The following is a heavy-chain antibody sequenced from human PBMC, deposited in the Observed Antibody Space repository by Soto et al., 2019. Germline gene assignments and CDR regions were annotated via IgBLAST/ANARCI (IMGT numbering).Heavy chain of an antibody. V-gene: IGHV4-30-4*01. CDR3: ARGPSGDKVDS. CDR2: IYDGGRT. J-gene: IGHJ4*02. CDR1: GGSISTVDYW. D-gene: IGHD7-27*01. Sequence: QVQLQESGPGLVKPSQTLSLTCTVSGGSISTVDYWWSWIRQSPDMGMEWIGHIYDGGRTYTNPSLERRVTLSVDTSKSQPSLTLSSVSAADTAVYYCARGPSGDKVDSWGQGTLVTVSS.